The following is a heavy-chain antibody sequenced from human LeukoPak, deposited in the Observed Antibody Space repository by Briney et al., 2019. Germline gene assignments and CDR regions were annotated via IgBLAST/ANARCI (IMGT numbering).Heavy chain of an antibody. D-gene: IGHD3-10*01. CDR1: GFTFSSHA. CDR2: ISSDGGST. V-gene: IGHV3-64*01. Sequence: GGPLRLSCAASGFTFSSHAMHWVRQAPGKGLEYISAISSDGGSTNYANSVKGRFTISRDNSKNMVYLQMGSLRAEDMAVYYCARDGVIYGSGSLHWGQGTLVTVSS. CDR3: ARDGVIYGSGSLH. J-gene: IGHJ4*02.